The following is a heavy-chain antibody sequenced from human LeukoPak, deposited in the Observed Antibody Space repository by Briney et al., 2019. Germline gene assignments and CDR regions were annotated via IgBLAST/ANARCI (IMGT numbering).Heavy chain of an antibody. D-gene: IGHD6-13*01. Sequence: GGSLRLSCAASGFTLSSNYMSWVRQAPRKGLEWVSMIYSGGSTDYADSVKGRFTISRDNSKNTLYLHMNSLSAEDTAVYYCAKDMRAIAADDFDYWGQGTLVTVSS. V-gene: IGHV3-53*01. CDR2: IYSGGST. CDR3: AKDMRAIAADDFDY. J-gene: IGHJ4*02. CDR1: GFTLSSNY.